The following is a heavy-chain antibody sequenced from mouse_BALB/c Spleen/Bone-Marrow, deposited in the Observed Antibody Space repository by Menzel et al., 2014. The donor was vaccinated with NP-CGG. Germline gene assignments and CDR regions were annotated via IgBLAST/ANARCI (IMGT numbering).Heavy chain of an antibody. Sequence: EVQVVESGVGLVKPGGSLKLSCAASGFAFSSYDMSWVRQTPEKRLEWVAYISSGGGSTYYPDTVKGRFTISRDNAKNTLYLQMSSLKSEDTAMYYCAREVLRDYFDYWGQGTTLTVSS. CDR2: ISSGGGST. CDR3: AREVLRDYFDY. V-gene: IGHV5-12-1*01. J-gene: IGHJ2*01. CDR1: GFAFSSYD. D-gene: IGHD1-1*01.